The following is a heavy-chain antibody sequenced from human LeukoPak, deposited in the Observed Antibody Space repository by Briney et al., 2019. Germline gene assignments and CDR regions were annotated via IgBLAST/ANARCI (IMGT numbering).Heavy chain of an antibody. D-gene: IGHD6-13*01. CDR2: INQDGSEI. J-gene: IGHJ4*02. V-gene: IGHV3-7*05. CDR1: GFIFSTYW. Sequence: PGGSLRLSCAASGFIFSTYWLTWVRQDPGKGLEWVANINQDGSEIYYVDSVQVRFTISRDNVKNSLYLQMNSLGAEDTAVYYCARRGTSSSWAHFDYWGQGTLVTVSS. CDR3: ARRGTSSSWAHFDY.